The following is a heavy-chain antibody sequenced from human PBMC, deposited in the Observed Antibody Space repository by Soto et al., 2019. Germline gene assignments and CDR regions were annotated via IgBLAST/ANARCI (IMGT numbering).Heavy chain of an antibody. CDR2: IYYSGST. D-gene: IGHD2-15*01. J-gene: IGHJ4*02. CDR3: AILYGYCSGGSCYSGTGY. V-gene: IGHV4-39*01. Sequence: QLQLQESGPGLVKPSETLSLTCTVSGGSISSSSYYWGWIRQPPGKGLEWIGSIYYSGSTYYNPYLKSRVTISVDTSKTQFYLKLSSVTAADTAVYYCAILYGYCSGGSCYSGTGYWGQGTLVTVSS. CDR1: GGSISSSSYY.